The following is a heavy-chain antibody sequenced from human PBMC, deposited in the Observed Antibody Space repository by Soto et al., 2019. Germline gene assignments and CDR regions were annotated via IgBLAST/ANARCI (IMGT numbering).Heavy chain of an antibody. D-gene: IGHD3-9*01. J-gene: IGHJ4*02. CDR3: ARDPRVNYDILDGYPTDY. CDR1: GYTLTNYA. V-gene: IGHV1-3*01. Sequence: GASVKVSCKPSGYTLTNYAMHWVRQAPGQRLEWMGWINGDNGNTKYSQKFQGRVTITRDTSASTAYMELSSLRSEDTAVYYCARDPRVNYDILDGYPTDYWGQGTLVTVSS. CDR2: INGDNGNT.